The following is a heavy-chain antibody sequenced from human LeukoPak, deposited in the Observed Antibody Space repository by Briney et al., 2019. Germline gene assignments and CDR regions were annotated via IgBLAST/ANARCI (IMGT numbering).Heavy chain of an antibody. V-gene: IGHV3-66*01. CDR1: GLTVSSNY. J-gene: IGHJ6*02. Sequence: GGSLRLSCAASGLTVSSNYMSWVRQAPGKGLEWVSFIYSGGSTYYADSVKGRFTISRDNSKNTLYLQMNSLRAEDTAVYYCARDNTQDYYDSSGYYYYYYYGMDVWGQGTTGTVSS. D-gene: IGHD3-22*01. CDR2: IYSGGST. CDR3: ARDNTQDYYDSSGYYYYYYYGMDV.